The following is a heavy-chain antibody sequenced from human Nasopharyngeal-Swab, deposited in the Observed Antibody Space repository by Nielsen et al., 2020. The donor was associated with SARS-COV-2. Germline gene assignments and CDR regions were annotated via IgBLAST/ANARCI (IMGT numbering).Heavy chain of an antibody. J-gene: IGHJ4*02. D-gene: IGHD3-10*01. CDR2: IKQDGKEK. CDR3: ARDKNSLNYYGTGGNDH. V-gene: IGHV3-7*03. Sequence: WIRQPPGKGLEWVANIKQDGKEKFYLDSVRGRFTISRDNARNSVYLQMDGLRADDTALYYCARDKNSLNYYGTGGNDHWGQGTLVTVSS.